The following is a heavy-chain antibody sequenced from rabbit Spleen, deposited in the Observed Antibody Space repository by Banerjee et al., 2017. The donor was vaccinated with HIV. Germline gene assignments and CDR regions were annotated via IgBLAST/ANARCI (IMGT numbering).Heavy chain of an antibody. J-gene: IGHJ4*01. Sequence: QEQLVESGGGLVKPEGSLKLSCTASGFSFSNKAVMCWVRQAPGRGLEWIACINAVTGKAVYASWAKGRLTISKTSSTTVTLQMTSLTAADTATYFCARDAGRGDYIDGVFNLWGPGTLVTVS. D-gene: IGHD8-1*01. CDR2: INAVTGKA. CDR1: GFSFSNKAV. V-gene: IGHV1S45*01. CDR3: ARDAGRGDYIDGVFNL.